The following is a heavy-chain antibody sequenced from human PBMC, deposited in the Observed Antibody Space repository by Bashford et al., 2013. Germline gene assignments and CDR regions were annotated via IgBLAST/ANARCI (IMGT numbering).Heavy chain of an antibody. Sequence: GGSLRLSCAASGFTFSSFAMSWVRQAPGKGLEWVSSISSNGGRTYYADSVKGRFTISRDSSKNTLYLQMNSLRAEDTAVYYCAKRGYYDSSGFYHYWYFDLWGRGTLVTVSS. CDR2: ISSNGGRT. V-gene: IGHV3-23*01. CDR3: AKRGYYDSSGFYHYWYFDL. D-gene: IGHD3-22*01. J-gene: IGHJ2*01. CDR1: GFTFSSFA.